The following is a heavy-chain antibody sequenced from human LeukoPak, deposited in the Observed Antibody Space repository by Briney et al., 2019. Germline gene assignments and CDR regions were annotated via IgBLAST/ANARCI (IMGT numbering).Heavy chain of an antibody. J-gene: IGHJ4*02. CDR2: IGPTGTDR. CDR3: ATETIGRHYDY. V-gene: IGHV3-21*01. D-gene: IGHD1-14*01. CDR1: GFTFSSCG. Sequence: GGSLRLSCAASGFTFSSCGFNWVRKAPGKGLEWVSSIGPTGTDRYYADSVRGRFTISRDNAKNSMYLQMDSLRDEDTAVYYCATETIGRHYDYWGQGTLLTVSS.